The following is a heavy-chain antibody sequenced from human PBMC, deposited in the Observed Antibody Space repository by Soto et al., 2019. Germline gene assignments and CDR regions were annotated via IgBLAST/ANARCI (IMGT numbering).Heavy chain of an antibody. V-gene: IGHV3-21*06. J-gene: IGHJ5*01. CDR2: ITSKSTYI. CDR1: GFTFRDYS. CDR3: ARSGVAALDS. Sequence: EVQLVESGGGLVKPGGSLRLSCAASGFTFRDYSLNWVRQAPGKGLEWVSSITSKSTYIYYADSVKGRFTISRDNAKSSLDLQMYSRRADDTAVYFCARSGVAALDSWGQGTLVTVSS. D-gene: IGHD2-8*01.